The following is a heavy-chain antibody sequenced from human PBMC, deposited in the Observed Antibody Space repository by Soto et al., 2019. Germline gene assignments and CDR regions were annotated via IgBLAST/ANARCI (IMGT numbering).Heavy chain of an antibody. Sequence: SETLSLTCTVSGGSISSGGYYWSWIRQHPGKGLERIGYIYYSGSTYYNQSLKSRVTISVDTSKNQFSLKLSSVTAADTAVYYCASAPYGSSGYLLGYYYYGMDVWGQGTTVTISS. J-gene: IGHJ6*02. CDR3: ASAPYGSSGYLLGYYYYGMDV. D-gene: IGHD3-22*01. CDR1: GGSISSGGYY. CDR2: IYYSGST. V-gene: IGHV4-31*03.